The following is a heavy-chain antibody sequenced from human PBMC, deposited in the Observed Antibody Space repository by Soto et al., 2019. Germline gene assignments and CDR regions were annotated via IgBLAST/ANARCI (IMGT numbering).Heavy chain of an antibody. D-gene: IGHD2-8*02. J-gene: IGHJ4*02. CDR1: GFTVSSNG. V-gene: IGHV3-30*03. Sequence: QVQLVESGGGVVQPGRSLRLSCAASGFTVSSNGMHWARQAPGKGLEWVAVISRDGGTKFYADSVKGRFTISKDNSRNTLFLEMNSLRGDDMAIYYCTGEVASGYWGQGTLVTVSS. CDR3: TGEVASGY. CDR2: ISRDGGTK.